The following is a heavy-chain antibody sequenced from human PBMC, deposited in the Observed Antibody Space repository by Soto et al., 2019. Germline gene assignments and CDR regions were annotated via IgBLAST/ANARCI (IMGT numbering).Heavy chain of an antibody. CDR2: IIPLFGTT. CDR1: GGTFNTYG. J-gene: IGHJ4*02. Sequence: QVHLVQSGAEVKKPGSSVKVSCRASGGTFNTYGFNWVRQAPGQGLEWMGGIIPLFGTTTYAQNFQGRVTITADKSTTTAHMEMSGLTSEDTAVYFCARRGELAGWMTFDSWGQGTLVTVSS. V-gene: IGHV1-69*06. CDR3: ARRGELAGWMTFDS. D-gene: IGHD6-19*01.